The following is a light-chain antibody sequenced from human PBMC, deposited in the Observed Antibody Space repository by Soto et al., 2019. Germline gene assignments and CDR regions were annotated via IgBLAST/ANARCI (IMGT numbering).Light chain of an antibody. CDR2: GIS. CDR1: QSISRQ. Sequence: TQSPSSLSASVGDRVTITCRASQSISRQLAWYQQKPGQPPRLLMHGISRRAGGIPDRFSGSGSGTDFTLTISRLEPEDYAIYYCPQYDVSPPFTFGQGTRLEIK. V-gene: IGKV3-20*01. J-gene: IGKJ5*01. CDR3: PQYDVSPPFT.